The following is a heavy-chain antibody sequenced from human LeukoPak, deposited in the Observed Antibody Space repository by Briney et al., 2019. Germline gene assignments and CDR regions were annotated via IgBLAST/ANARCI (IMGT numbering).Heavy chain of an antibody. D-gene: IGHD4-17*01. V-gene: IGHV3-53*01. CDR2: IYSGGST. Sequence: PGGSLRLSCEASGFTVSSNYMSWVRQAPGKGLEWVSVIYSGGSTYYADSVKGRFTISRDNSKNTLYLQMNSLRAEDTAVYYCAREGYGDRQFDYWGQGTLVTVSS. J-gene: IGHJ4*02. CDR3: AREGYGDRQFDY. CDR1: GFTVSSNY.